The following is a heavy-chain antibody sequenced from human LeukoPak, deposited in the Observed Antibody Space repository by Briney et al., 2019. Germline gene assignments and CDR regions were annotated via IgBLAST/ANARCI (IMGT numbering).Heavy chain of an antibody. CDR3: AREHSGYDYRLGFDY. D-gene: IGHD5-12*01. CDR2: MNPNSVNT. J-gene: IGHJ4*02. Sequence: ASVKVSCKASGYTFTSYDINGVRQATGQGGEWMGWMNPNSVNTGYAQKFQGTVTMTTNTSISTPYMELSSLRSEDTAVYYCAREHSGYDYRLGFDYWGQGTLVTVSS. CDR1: GYTFTSYD. V-gene: IGHV1-8*01.